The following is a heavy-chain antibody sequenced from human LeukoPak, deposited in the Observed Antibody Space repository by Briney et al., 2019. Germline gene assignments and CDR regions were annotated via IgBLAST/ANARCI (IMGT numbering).Heavy chain of an antibody. J-gene: IGHJ4*02. D-gene: IGHD6-13*01. CDR3: ATAARSTSWYYFDC. CDR1: GGSISSYY. Sequence: SETLSLTCTVSGGSISSYYWSWIRQPPGKGLEWIGNIFHSGNTDYNPSLKSRVTMSADTSKNQFSLQLTSVTAADTAVYYCATAARSTSWYYFDCWGQGTLVTVSS. CDR2: IFHSGNT. V-gene: IGHV4-59*03.